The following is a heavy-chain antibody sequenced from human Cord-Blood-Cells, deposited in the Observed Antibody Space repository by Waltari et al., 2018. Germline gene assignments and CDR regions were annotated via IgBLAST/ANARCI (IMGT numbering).Heavy chain of an antibody. CDR1: GGTFSSYA. J-gene: IGHJ3*02. Sequence: QVQLVQSGAEVKKPGSSVKVSCKASGGTFSSYAISWVRPAPGQGLEWMGGINPDLGTSNDAQKCQGRATITADEATGTAYMELSSLRSEDTAVYYGARGLGRIAARADAFDIWGQGTMVTVSS. CDR3: ARGLGRIAARADAFDI. V-gene: IGHV1-69*12. CDR2: INPDLGTS. D-gene: IGHD6-6*01.